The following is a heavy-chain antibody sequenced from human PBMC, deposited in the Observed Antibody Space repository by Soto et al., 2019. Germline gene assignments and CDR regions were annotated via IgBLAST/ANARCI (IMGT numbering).Heavy chain of an antibody. Sequence: LRLSCSASGFTFSSYAMHWVRQAPGKGLEYVSAISSNGGSTYYADSVKGRFTISRDNSKNTLYLQMSSLRAEDTAVYYCVKDASFSIYYYDSSGYYDYWGQGTLVTVSS. CDR2: ISSNGGST. CDR1: GFTFSSYA. CDR3: VKDASFSIYYYDSSGYYDY. J-gene: IGHJ4*02. D-gene: IGHD3-22*01. V-gene: IGHV3-64D*06.